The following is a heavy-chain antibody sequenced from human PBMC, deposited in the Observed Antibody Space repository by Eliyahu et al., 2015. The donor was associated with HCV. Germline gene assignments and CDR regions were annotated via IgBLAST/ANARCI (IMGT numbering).Heavy chain of an antibody. V-gene: IGHV1-69*01. Sequence: QVQLVQSGAEVKKPGSSVKVSCKASGGTFNTYTISWLRQAPGQGLEWMGGILTLFDAADYAQKFRGRVTIXADEXXRTAYMEVSRXRSEDTGXYYCAGXDGITREAGTMGYYFDFWGQGTLVIVSS. D-gene: IGHD1-1*01. CDR2: ILTLFDAA. J-gene: IGHJ4*02. CDR1: GGTFNTYT. CDR3: AGXDGITREAGTMGYYFDF.